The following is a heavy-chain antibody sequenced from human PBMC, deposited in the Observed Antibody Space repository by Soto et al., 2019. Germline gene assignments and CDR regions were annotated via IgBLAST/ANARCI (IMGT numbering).Heavy chain of an antibody. CDR1: GYTFTSYG. D-gene: IGHD3-22*01. CDR3: ARMVDYYDSSGYLGY. CDR2: ISAYNGNT. V-gene: IGHV1-18*04. J-gene: IGHJ4*02. Sequence: QVQLVQSGAEVKKPGASVKVSCKASGYTFTSYGISWVRQAPGQGLEWMGWISAYNGNTNYAQKLQGRVTMTTDTSTSAAYMELRSLRSDDTAVYYCARMVDYYDSSGYLGYWGQGTLVTVSS.